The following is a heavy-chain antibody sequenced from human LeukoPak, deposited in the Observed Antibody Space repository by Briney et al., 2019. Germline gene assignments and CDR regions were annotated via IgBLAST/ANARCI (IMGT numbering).Heavy chain of an antibody. CDR3: AREKILTTYSAFDI. CDR1: GGSFSGYY. CDR2: INHSGST. D-gene: IGHD3-9*01. J-gene: IGHJ3*02. Sequence: SETLSLTCAVYGGSFSGYYWSWIRQPPGKGLEWIGEINHSGSTNYNPSLKSRVTISVDTSKNQFSLKLSSVTAADTAVYYCAREKILTTYSAFDIWGQGTLVTVSS. V-gene: IGHV4-34*01.